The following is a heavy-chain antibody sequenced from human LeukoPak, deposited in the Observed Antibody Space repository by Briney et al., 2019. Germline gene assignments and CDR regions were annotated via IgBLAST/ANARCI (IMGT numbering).Heavy chain of an antibody. CDR2: IYASGST. V-gene: IGHV4-61*02. CDR1: GGSISGGSFY. CDR3: ARGGDSSSWSVDY. D-gene: IGHD6-13*01. J-gene: IGHJ4*02. Sequence: SETLSLTCTVSGGSISGGSFYWTWIRQPAGKGLEWIGRIYASGSTNYNSSLKSRVTISVDTSKNQFSLRLSSVTAADTAVYYCARGGDSSSWSVDYWGQGTLVTVSS.